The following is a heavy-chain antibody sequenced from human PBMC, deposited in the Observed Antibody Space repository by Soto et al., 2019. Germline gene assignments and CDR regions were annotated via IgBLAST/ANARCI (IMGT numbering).Heavy chain of an antibody. CDR3: ARPETDYSRFDF. J-gene: IGHJ4*02. Sequence: QVQLVQSGTEVKKPGASVKVSCKASGYTFTRNAIHWVRQAPGQRLACIGKIDAGNGNTKYSQKFQDRVTITRDTSASAAYIDLRTLRSEDTSIYYCARPETDYSRFDFWGQGTLVTVSS. V-gene: IGHV1-3*01. D-gene: IGHD3-9*01. CDR1: GYTFTRNA. CDR2: IDAGNGNT.